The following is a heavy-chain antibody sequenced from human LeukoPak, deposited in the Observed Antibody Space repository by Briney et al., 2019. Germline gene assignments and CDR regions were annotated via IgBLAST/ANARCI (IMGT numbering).Heavy chain of an antibody. V-gene: IGHV4-59*01. CDR3: ARFLTYYYDSSGYYYGMDV. D-gene: IGHD3-22*01. CDR2: IYYSGST. CDR1: GGSISSYY. Sequence: SETLSLTCTVSGGSISSYYWSWIRQPPGKGLEWIGYIYYSGSTNYNPSFKSRVTISVYTSKNQFSLKLSSVTAADTAVYYCARFLTYYYDSSGYYYGMDVWGQGTTVTVSS. J-gene: IGHJ6*02.